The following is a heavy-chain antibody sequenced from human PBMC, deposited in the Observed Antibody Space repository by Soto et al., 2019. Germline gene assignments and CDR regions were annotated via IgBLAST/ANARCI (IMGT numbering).Heavy chain of an antibody. V-gene: IGHV1-8*01. D-gene: IGHD2-2*01. CDR2: MNPNSGNT. Sequence: QVQLVQSGAEVKKPGASVKVSCKASGYTFTSYDINWVRQATGQGREWMGWMNPNSGNTGYAQKFQGRVTMTRNTSISTAYMEMSSLRSEDTAVYYCAREPYCSSTSCYGREVDYWGQGTLVTVSS. J-gene: IGHJ4*02. CDR1: GYTFTSYD. CDR3: AREPYCSSTSCYGREVDY.